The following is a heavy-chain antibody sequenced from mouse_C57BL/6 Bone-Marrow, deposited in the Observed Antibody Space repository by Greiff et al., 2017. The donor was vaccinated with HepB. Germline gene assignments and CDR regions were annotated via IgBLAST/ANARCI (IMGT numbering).Heavy chain of an antibody. Sequence: ESGPGLVKPSQSLSLTCSVTGYSITSGYYWNWIRQFPGNKLEWMGYISYDGSNNYNPSLKNRISITRDTSKNQFFLKLNSVTTEDTATYYCARDDYHVRDYWGQGTSVTVSS. V-gene: IGHV3-6*01. J-gene: IGHJ4*01. D-gene: IGHD2-4*01. CDR2: ISYDGSN. CDR3: ARDDYHVRDY. CDR1: GYSITSGYY.